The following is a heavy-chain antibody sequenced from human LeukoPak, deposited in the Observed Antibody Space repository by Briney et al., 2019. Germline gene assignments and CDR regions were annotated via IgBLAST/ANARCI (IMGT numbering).Heavy chain of an antibody. CDR1: GFTFSSYA. Sequence: GGSLRLSCAASGFTFSSYAMSWVRPAPGKGLEWVSSISGSSSYIYYADSVKGRFTISRDNAKNSLHLQMSSLRAEDTAVYYCARDSANVVGAKSIFDYWGQGALVTVSS. D-gene: IGHD1-26*01. CDR2: ISGSSSYI. CDR3: ARDSANVVGAKSIFDY. V-gene: IGHV3-21*01. J-gene: IGHJ4*02.